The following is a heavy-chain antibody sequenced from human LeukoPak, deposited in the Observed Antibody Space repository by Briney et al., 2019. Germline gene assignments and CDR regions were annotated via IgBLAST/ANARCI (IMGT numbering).Heavy chain of an antibody. J-gene: IGHJ4*02. V-gene: IGHV1-18*01. CDR2: ISAYNGNT. CDR1: GYTFTSYG. Sequence: GASVKVSCKASGYTFTSYGISWVRQAPGQGLEWMGWISAYNGNTNYAQKLQGRVTMTTDTSTSTAYMELRSLRSDDTAVYYCARDPSYYDYVWGSYRYRRFDYWGQGTLVTVSS. D-gene: IGHD3-16*02. CDR3: ARDPSYYDYVWGSYRYRRFDY.